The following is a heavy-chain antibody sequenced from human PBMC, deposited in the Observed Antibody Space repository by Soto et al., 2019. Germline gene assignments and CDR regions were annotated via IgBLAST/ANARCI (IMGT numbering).Heavy chain of an antibody. V-gene: IGHV1-69*13. CDR3: ATVVVAAKRLYYYYGMDV. D-gene: IGHD2-15*01. CDR2: IIPIFGTA. J-gene: IGHJ6*02. Sequence: SVKVSCKASGGTFSSYAISWVRQAPGQGLEWMGGIIPIFGTANYAQKFQGRVTITADESTSTAYMELSSLRSEDTAVYYCATVVVAAKRLYYYYGMDVWGQGTTVTVSS. CDR1: GGTFSSYA.